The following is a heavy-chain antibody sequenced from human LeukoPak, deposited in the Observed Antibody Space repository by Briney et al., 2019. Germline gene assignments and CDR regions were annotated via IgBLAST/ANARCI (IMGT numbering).Heavy chain of an antibody. Sequence: ASVKVSCKASGGTFSSYAISWVRQAPGQGLEWMGGIIPIFGTANYAQKFQGRVTITADESTSTAYMELSSLRSEDTAVYYCARGYFDWFTPFDYWGQGTLVTVSS. V-gene: IGHV1-69*13. CDR3: ARGYFDWFTPFDY. CDR1: GGTFSSYA. J-gene: IGHJ4*02. D-gene: IGHD3-9*01. CDR2: IIPIFGTA.